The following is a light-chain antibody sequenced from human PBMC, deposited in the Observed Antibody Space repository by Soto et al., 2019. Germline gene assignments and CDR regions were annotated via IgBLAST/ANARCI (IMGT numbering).Light chain of an antibody. J-gene: IGKJ3*01. Sequence: DLQMTQSPSSLSASVGDRVTITCQASQDISTYLNWFQQKPGKAPKLLIYDASNLETGVPSRFSGSGSGTDFTFTISSLQPEDIATYYCQQYDNVLTFGPGTKVDIK. CDR1: QDISTY. V-gene: IGKV1-33*01. CDR2: DAS. CDR3: QQYDNVLT.